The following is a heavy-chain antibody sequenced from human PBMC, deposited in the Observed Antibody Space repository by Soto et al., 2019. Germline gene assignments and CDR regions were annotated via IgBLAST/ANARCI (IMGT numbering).Heavy chain of an antibody. CDR1: GCSINSYY. V-gene: IGHV4-59*08. J-gene: IGHJ3*02. Sequence: SETLSLTCTVSGCSINSYYWSWIRQPPGKGLEWIGYIYYSGSTNYNPSLKSRVTISVDTSKNQFSLKLSSVTAADTAVYYCARLYGLDAFDIWGQGTMVTVS. CDR2: IYYSGST. CDR3: ARLYGLDAFDI. D-gene: IGHD3-16*02.